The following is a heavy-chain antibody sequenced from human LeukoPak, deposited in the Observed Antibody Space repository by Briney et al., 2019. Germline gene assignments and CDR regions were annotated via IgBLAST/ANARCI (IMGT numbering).Heavy chain of an antibody. CDR3: AKSDALQTSSDY. Sequence: GGSLRLSCAASGFTFSSHGMHWVRQAPGKGLEWVAFIRYDGSNKYYADSVKGRFTISRDNSKNTLYLQMNSLRAEDTAVYYCAKSDALQTSSDYWGQGTLVTVSS. CDR2: IRYDGSNK. D-gene: IGHD2-8*01. V-gene: IGHV3-30*02. J-gene: IGHJ4*02. CDR1: GFTFSSHG.